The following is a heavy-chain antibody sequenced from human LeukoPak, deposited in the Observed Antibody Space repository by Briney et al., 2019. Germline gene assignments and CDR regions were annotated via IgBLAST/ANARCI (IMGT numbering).Heavy chain of an antibody. V-gene: IGHV4-59*08. D-gene: IGHD4-17*01. Sequence: PSETLSLTCTVSGGSISSYYWSWIRQPPGKGLEWIGYIYYSGSTNYNPSLKSRVTISVDTSKNQFSLKLSSVTAADTAVYYCARHEATVTTYYYYYGMDVWGQGTTVTVSS. J-gene: IGHJ6*02. CDR2: IYYSGST. CDR1: GGSISSYY. CDR3: ARHEATVTTYYYYYGMDV.